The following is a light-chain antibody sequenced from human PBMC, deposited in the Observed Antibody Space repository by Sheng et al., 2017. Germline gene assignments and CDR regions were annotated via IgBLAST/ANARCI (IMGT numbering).Light chain of an antibody. J-gene: IGKJ4*01. CDR3: QQRRSWPLT. CDR1: QSVSRNS. V-gene: IGKV3-11*01. Sequence: EIVLTQSPATLSLSPGERATLSCRASQSVSRNSLAWYQQKPGQTPRLLIYDASNRATGIPARFSGSGSGTDFTLTISSLEPEDFAVYSCQQRRSWPLTFGGGTKVEIK. CDR2: DAS.